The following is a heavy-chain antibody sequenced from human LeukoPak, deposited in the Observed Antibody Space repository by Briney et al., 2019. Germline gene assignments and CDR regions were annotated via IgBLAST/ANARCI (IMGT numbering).Heavy chain of an antibody. J-gene: IGHJ4*02. Sequence: ASVTVSFTASGYTFTSYGISWVRQAPGQGLEWMGWISAYNGNTNYAQKLQGRVTMTTDTSTSTAYMELRSLRSDDTAVYYCARSPGDYDFWSGYYTSAVGLYFDYWGQGTLVTVSS. V-gene: IGHV1-18*01. CDR1: GYTFTSYG. CDR2: ISAYNGNT. D-gene: IGHD3-3*01. CDR3: ARSPGDYDFWSGYYTSAVGLYFDY.